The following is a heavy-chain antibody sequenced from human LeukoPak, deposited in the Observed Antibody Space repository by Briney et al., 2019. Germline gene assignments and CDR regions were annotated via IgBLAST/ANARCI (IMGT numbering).Heavy chain of an antibody. J-gene: IGHJ4*02. V-gene: IGHV3-23*01. Sequence: PGGSLRLSCAVSGFTFNNYWMSWVRQAPGKGLEWVSAISGSGGSTYYADSVKGRFTISRDNSKNTLYLQMNSLRAEDTAVYYCAKGSGWGESQFDYWGQGTLVTVSS. D-gene: IGHD3-16*01. CDR3: AKGSGWGESQFDY. CDR2: ISGSGGST. CDR1: GFTFNNYW.